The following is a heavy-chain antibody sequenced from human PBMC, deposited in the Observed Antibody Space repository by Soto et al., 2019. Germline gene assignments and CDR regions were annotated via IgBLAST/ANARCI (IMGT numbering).Heavy chain of an antibody. CDR1: GFTFSSYS. V-gene: IGHV3-21*01. CDR3: ARDGLAAAGLDY. Sequence: GGSLRLSCAASGFTFSSYSINWVRQAPGKGLEWVSSISSSSSYIYYADSVKGRFTISRDNAKNSLYLQMNSLRAEDTAVYYCARDGLAAAGLDYWGQGTLVTVSS. D-gene: IGHD6-13*01. J-gene: IGHJ4*02. CDR2: ISSSSSYI.